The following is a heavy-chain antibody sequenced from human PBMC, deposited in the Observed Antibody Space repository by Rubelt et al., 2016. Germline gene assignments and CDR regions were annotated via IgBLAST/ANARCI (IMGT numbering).Heavy chain of an antibody. Sequence: QVQLQESGPGLVKPSQTLSLTCTVSGGSISSGGYYWSWIRQPPGKGREWIGGINHSGSTSENPSPTSRITLSGDTSTNQFSLKRSSVTAADTAVYYWARELQRYDYWGQGTLVTVSS. CDR3: ARELQRYDY. CDR2: INHSGST. V-gene: IGHV4-39*07. J-gene: IGHJ4*02. CDR1: GGSISSGGYY. D-gene: IGHD4-11*01.